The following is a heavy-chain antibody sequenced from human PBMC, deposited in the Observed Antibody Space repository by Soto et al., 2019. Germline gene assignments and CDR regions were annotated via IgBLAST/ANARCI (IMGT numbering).Heavy chain of an antibody. D-gene: IGHD5-18*01. CDR3: ARDRRDGYTTCSRCYGVDV. Sequence: AGGSLRLSCAASGFTFSSYGMHWVRQAPGKGLEWVAVIWYDGSNKYYADSVKGRFTISRDSSKNTLYLQMNSLRAEDTAVYYCARDRRDGYTTCSRCYGVDVWGQGTTVTVSS. CDR1: GFTFSSYG. CDR2: IWYDGSNK. V-gene: IGHV3-33*01. J-gene: IGHJ6*02.